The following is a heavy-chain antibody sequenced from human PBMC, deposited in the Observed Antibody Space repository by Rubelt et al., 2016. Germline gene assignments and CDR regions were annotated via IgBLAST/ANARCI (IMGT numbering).Heavy chain of an antibody. J-gene: IGHJ4*02. CDR1: GFTFSNYW. V-gene: IGHV3-7*03. CDR3: GRAQRHWANYPIDY. D-gene: IGHD2-8*01. Sequence: GSLRLSCAASGFTFSNYWMSWVRQAPGKGLEWVANIKQDGSDKYYVDSVKGRFTISRDNSKNTFYLQMNSLRVEDTAVYYCGRAQRHWANYPIDYWGQGTLVTVSS. CDR2: IKQDGSDK.